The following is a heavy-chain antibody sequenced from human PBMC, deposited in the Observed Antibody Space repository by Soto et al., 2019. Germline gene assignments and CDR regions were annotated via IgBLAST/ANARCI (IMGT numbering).Heavy chain of an antibody. Sequence: EVQLVESGGGLVQPGGSLRLSCAASGFTFSSYWMSWVRQAPGKGLECVANVNQDVSGKYYVDSVNGRFTISRDNARNSLFLQMNSLRAEDTAIYYCARGSQWQADYWGQGTLVTVSS. CDR3: ARGSQWQADY. J-gene: IGHJ4*02. D-gene: IGHD6-19*01. CDR2: VNQDVSGK. CDR1: GFTFSSYW. V-gene: IGHV3-7*01.